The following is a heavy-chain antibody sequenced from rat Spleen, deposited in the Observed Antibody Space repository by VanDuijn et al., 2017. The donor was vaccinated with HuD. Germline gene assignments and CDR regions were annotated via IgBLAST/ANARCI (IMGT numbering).Heavy chain of an antibody. CDR1: DYSITSNY. V-gene: IGHV3-1*01. D-gene: IGHD1-10*01. Sequence: EVQLQESGPGLVKPSQSLSLTCSVTDYSITSNYWDWIRKFPGNKMEWIGHISYSGITSYNPSLKSRISITRDTSKNQFFLQLNSVTTEDTATYYCARRRGQVYNNYFDYWGQGVMVTVSS. J-gene: IGHJ2*01. CDR3: ARRRGQVYNNYFDY. CDR2: ISYSGIT.